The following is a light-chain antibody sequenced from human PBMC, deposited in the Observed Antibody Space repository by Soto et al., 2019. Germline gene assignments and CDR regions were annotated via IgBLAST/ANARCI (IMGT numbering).Light chain of an antibody. CDR2: SNN. Sequence: QSVLTQPPSASGTPGQRVTISCSGSNSNIGSNTVNWYQQLPGTAPKLLIYSNNQRPSGVPGRFSDSKSGTSASLAISGLQSEDEADYYCASWDDSLNGAVFGGGTKVTVL. CDR1: NSNIGSNT. J-gene: IGLJ2*01. CDR3: ASWDDSLNGAV. V-gene: IGLV1-44*01.